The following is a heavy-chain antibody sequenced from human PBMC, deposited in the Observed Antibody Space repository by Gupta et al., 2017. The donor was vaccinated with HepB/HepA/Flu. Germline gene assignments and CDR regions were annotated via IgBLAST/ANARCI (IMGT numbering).Heavy chain of an antibody. V-gene: IGHV3-33*01. D-gene: IGHD3-22*01. CDR1: GFTFSKYG. CDR2: IWYDGTIK. J-gene: IGHJ4*02. Sequence: VHLVASAGGVVQPGKSLRLSCAASGFTFSKYGMHWVRQAPGKGLEWVAGIWYDGTIKYYGDSVKGRFTISRDNDKSTVYLEMDRLRAEDTAVYYCAREVGTYSSAWVFGHWGQGTLVTVSS. CDR3: AREVGTYSSAWVFGH.